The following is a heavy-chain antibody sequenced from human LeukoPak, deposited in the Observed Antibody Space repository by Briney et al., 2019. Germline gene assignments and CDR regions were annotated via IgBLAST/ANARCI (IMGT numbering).Heavy chain of an antibody. CDR1: GFTFNCYS. Sequence: GSLRLSCVASGFTFNCYSLDWVRQGPGKGLGWVSSITSSSGNIYYADSVKGRFTISRDNAKNSLYLQMNSLRAEDTAVCYCANPYIWGQGTMVTVSS. V-gene: IGHV3-21*01. J-gene: IGHJ3*02. CDR2: ITSSSGNI. D-gene: IGHD1-14*01. CDR3: ANPYI.